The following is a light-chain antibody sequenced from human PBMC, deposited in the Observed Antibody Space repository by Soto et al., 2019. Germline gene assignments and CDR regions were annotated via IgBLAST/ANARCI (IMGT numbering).Light chain of an antibody. CDR2: DVS. V-gene: IGLV2-11*01. Sequence: QSVLTQPRSVSGSPGQSVAISCTGTTSDVGGYDYVSWHQQHPGKAPELIIFDVSKRPSGVPDRFSGSKSGNTASLTISGLQAEDEADYFCCSYAGDFYVFGSGTKRTVL. CDR3: CSYAGDFYV. CDR1: TSDVGGYDY. J-gene: IGLJ1*01.